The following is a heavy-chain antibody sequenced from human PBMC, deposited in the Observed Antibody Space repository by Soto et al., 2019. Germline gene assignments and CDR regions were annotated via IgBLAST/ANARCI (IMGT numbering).Heavy chain of an antibody. CDR3: ARDDLWFGELLPSNYYYGMDV. D-gene: IGHD3-10*01. Sequence: AAVKVSCKASGYTFTSYGISWVRQAPGQGLELMGWISAYNGNTNYAQKLQGRVTMTTDTSTSTAYMELRSLRSDDTAVYYCARDDLWFGELLPSNYYYGMDVWGQGTTVTVSS. J-gene: IGHJ6*02. CDR1: GYTFTSYG. CDR2: ISAYNGNT. V-gene: IGHV1-18*04.